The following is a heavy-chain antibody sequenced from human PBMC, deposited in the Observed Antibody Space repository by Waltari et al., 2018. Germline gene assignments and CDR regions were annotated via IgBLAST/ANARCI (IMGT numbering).Heavy chain of an antibody. CDR1: GGSISSGSYY. CDR2: IYTSGST. V-gene: IGHV4-61*02. Sequence: QVQLQESGPGLVKPSQTLSLTCTVSGGSISSGSYYWSWIRQPAGKGLEWIGRIYTSGSTNYNPSLKSRVTISVDTSKNQFSLKLSSVTAADTAVYYCARMITFGGVIVIGGVGAFDIWGQGTMVTVSS. D-gene: IGHD3-16*02. J-gene: IGHJ3*02. CDR3: ARMITFGGVIVIGGVGAFDI.